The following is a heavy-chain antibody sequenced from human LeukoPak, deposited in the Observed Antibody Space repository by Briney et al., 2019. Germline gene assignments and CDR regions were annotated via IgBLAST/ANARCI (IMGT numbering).Heavy chain of an antibody. Sequence: GGSLRLSCSASGFTFSSYAMHWVRQAPGKGLEYVSAISSNGGSTYYADSVKGRFTISRDNSKNTLYLQMSSLRAEDTAVYYCVKAPPSYYDILTGYYWGVFDIWGKGTMVTVSS. CDR3: VKAPPSYYDILTGYYWGVFDI. V-gene: IGHV3-64D*06. CDR1: GFTFSSYA. D-gene: IGHD3-9*01. J-gene: IGHJ3*02. CDR2: ISSNGGST.